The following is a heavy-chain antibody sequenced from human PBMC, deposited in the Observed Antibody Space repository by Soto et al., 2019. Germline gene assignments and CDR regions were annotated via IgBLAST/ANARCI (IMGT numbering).Heavy chain of an antibody. Sequence: GESLKISCKASGYSFTSYWIGWVRQMPGKGLEWMGIIYPGDSDTRYSPSFQGQVTISADKSISTAYLQWSSLKASDTAMYYCARGVDFWSGYHYYFDYWGQGTLVTVSS. CDR3: ARGVDFWSGYHYYFDY. J-gene: IGHJ4*02. CDR2: IYPGDSDT. D-gene: IGHD3-3*01. CDR1: GYSFTSYW. V-gene: IGHV5-51*01.